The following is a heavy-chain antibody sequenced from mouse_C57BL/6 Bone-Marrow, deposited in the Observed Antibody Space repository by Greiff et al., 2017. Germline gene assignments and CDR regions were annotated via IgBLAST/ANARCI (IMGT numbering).Heavy chain of an antibody. D-gene: IGHD1-1*01. Sequence: QVQLQQSGAELVRPGTSVKMSCKASGYTFTNYWIGWAKQRPGHGLEWIGDIYPGGGYTNYNEKFKGKATLTADKSSSTAYMQSSTSEDSAIDDCGRWGVYYYGSSWDFDVWGTGTTVTVSS. CDR2: IYPGGGYT. J-gene: IGHJ1*03. V-gene: IGHV1-63*01. CDR3: GRWGVYYYGSSWDFDV. CDR1: GYTFTNYW.